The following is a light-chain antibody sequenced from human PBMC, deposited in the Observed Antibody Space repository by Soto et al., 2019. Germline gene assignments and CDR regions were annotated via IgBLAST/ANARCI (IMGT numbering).Light chain of an antibody. CDR3: QQFSRYPRT. V-gene: IGKV3-20*01. Sequence: IGIYQSLATLSVSPGGRATLSCRASQSISDTLAWYQQKPGQAPRLLIYSASNRATGIPDRFSGSGSGTDFTLTISRLEPEDFAVYYCQQFSRYPRTFGGGTKVDI. J-gene: IGKJ4*01. CDR1: QSISDT. CDR2: SAS.